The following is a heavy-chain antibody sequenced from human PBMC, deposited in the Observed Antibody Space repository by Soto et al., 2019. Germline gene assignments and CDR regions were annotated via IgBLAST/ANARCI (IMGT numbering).Heavy chain of an antibody. V-gene: IGHV3-21*01. CDR3: ARDFMNSSGIPYYYYYGMYV. CDR1: GFTFSSYS. CDR2: ISSSSSYI. J-gene: IGHJ6*02. Sequence: PGGSLRLSCAASGFTFSSYSMNWVRQAPGKGLEWVSSISSSSSYIYYADSVKGRFTISRDNAKNSLYLQMNSLRAEDTAVYYCARDFMNSSGIPYYYYYGMYVWGQGTTVTVSS. D-gene: IGHD6-25*01.